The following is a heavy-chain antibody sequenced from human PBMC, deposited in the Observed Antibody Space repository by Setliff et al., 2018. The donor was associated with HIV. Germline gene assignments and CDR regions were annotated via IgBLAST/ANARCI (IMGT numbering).Heavy chain of an antibody. CDR1: GFNFSSYG. V-gene: IGHV3-30*02. D-gene: IGHD6-19*01. J-gene: IGHJ4*02. CDR3: AKEALIYSSGWYWAQGFDF. CDR2: IWYDGSNK. Sequence: PGGSLRLSCAASGFNFSSYGMHWVRQAPGKGLEWVAIIWYDGSNKYYADSVKGRFTISRDNSKNTLYLQIDSLTAEDTAIYYCAKEALIYSSGWYWAQGFDFWGQGTLVTVSS.